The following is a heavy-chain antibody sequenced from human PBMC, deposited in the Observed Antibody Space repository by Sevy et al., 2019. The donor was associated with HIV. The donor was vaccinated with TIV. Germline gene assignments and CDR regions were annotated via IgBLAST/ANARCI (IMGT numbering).Heavy chain of an antibody. D-gene: IGHD3-3*01. CDR3: AAILSDVLYFVEFRRDDHYYLDV. V-gene: IGHV3-15*01. CDR2: IKIESDRGKA. J-gene: IGHJ6*03. CDR1: GFIFSNAW. Sequence: GGSLRLSCAASGFIFSNAWMAWVRQAPGKGLEWVGRIKIESDRGKAYYAAPVKGRFTISRDDSKNTLYLQINSLKTEDTAVYYCAAILSDVLYFVEFRRDDHYYLDVWGKGTTVTVSS.